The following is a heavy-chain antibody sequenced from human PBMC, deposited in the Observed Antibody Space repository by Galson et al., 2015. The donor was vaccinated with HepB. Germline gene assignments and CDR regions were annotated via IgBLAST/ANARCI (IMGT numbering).Heavy chain of an antibody. CDR1: GGSISSYY. Sequence: SETLSLTCTVSGGSISSYYWSWIRQPPGKGLEWIGYIYYSGSTNYNPSLKSRVTISVDTSKNQFSPKLSSVTAADTAVYYCAREGGDSYYDFWSGINNWFDPWGQGTLVTVSS. CDR2: IYYSGST. CDR3: AREGGDSYYDFWSGINNWFDP. J-gene: IGHJ5*02. D-gene: IGHD3-3*01. V-gene: IGHV4-59*01.